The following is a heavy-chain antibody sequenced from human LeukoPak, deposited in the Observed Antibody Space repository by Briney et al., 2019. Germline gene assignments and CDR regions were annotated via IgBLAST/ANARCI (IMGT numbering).Heavy chain of an antibody. CDR2: ISHDGINK. V-gene: IGHV3-30*18. CDR1: GVTFSNYG. J-gene: IGHJ5*02. D-gene: IGHD2-8*01. CDR3: AKDRPNCTNGVCSFDP. Sequence: GGSLRLSCAASGVTFSNYGMHWVRQAPGKGLEWVAVISHDGINKYYADSVKGRFTISRDNSKNTLYLQMNSLRAEDTAVYYCAKDRPNCTNGVCSFDPWGQGTLVTVSS.